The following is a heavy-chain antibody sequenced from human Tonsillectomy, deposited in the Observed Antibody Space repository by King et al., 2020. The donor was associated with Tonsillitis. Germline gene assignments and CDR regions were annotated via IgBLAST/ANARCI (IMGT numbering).Heavy chain of an antibody. CDR3: ARARGGSYLFAY. Sequence: QLVQSGAEVKKPGASVKVSCKASGYTFTGYYIHWGRKAPGQGLEWLGWINPNSGGTDYAQKFQGRVTMTRDTFITTAYMDLSRLRSDDTALYYCARARGGSYLFAYWGQGTLVTVSS. D-gene: IGHD1-26*01. CDR1: GYTFTGYY. CDR2: INPNSGGT. J-gene: IGHJ4*02. V-gene: IGHV1-2*02.